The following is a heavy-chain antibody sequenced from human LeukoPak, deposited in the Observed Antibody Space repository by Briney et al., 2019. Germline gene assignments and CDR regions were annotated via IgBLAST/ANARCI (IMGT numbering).Heavy chain of an antibody. CDR2: IYYSGST. CDR1: GYSISSSNW. J-gene: IGHJ4*02. V-gene: IGHV4-28*01. Sequence: SETLSLTCAVSGYSISSSNWWGWIRQPPGKGLEWIGYIYYSGSTYYNPSLRSRVTMSVDMSKSQFSLKLTSVTAVDTAVYYCARTAAAGTDYFDYWGQGTLVTVSS. CDR3: ARTAAAGTDYFDY. D-gene: IGHD6-13*01.